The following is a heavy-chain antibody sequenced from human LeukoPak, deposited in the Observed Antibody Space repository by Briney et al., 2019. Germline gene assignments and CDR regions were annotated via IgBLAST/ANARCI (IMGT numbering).Heavy chain of an antibody. CDR2: ISRNSGSI. CDR3: AKDRTTVTNAFDI. D-gene: IGHD4-17*01. V-gene: IGHV3-9*01. J-gene: IGHJ3*02. Sequence: PGRSLRLSCAASGFTFDDYAMHWVRQAPGKGLEWVSGISRNSGSIGYADSVKGRFTISRDNAKNSLYLQMNSLRAEDTALYYCAKDRTTVTNAFDIWGQGTMVTVSS. CDR1: GFTFDDYA.